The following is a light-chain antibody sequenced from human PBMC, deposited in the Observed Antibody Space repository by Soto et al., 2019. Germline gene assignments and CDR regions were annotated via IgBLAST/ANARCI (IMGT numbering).Light chain of an antibody. Sequence: IHLTQAPSFMIPSGRDRVPVLXRDSRVWTTYLTWCQQKTGSAPNLLXNAASTLPSGVPSRSSGSGSRTEFTLTITRLQPEDFATYYCQQLNSFPITFGQGTRLEI. J-gene: IGKJ5*01. CDR2: AAS. CDR1: RVWTTY. V-gene: IGKV1-9*01. CDR3: QQLNSFPIT.